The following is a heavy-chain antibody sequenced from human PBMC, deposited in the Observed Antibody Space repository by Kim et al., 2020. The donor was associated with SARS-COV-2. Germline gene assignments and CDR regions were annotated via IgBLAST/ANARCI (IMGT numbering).Heavy chain of an antibody. J-gene: IGHJ6*02. CDR3: ARDLVQYYRSGSPLVSGLDV. Sequence: GGSLRLSCAASGFTFCGYAMHWVRQAPGKGLEWVAIISYDGSSKYFADSVKGRFTISRDNSKHTLFLQMNSLRPDDTAVYYCARDLVQYYRSGSPLVSGLDVWGQGTTVTVSS. CDR1: GFTFCGYA. D-gene: IGHD3-10*01. V-gene: IGHV3-30*04. CDR2: ISYDGSSK.